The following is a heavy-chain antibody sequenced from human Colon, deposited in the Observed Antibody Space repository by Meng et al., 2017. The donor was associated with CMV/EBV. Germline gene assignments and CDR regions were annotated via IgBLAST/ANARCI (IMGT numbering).Heavy chain of an antibody. D-gene: IGHD1-26*01. J-gene: IGHJ5*01. Sequence: GESLKISCAASGFTFSDYYMTWIRQAPGKGLVWVARIRSGGGDATYADSVEGRFTVSRDSAKTMLYLQMTGLRAEDTAVYYCAGGRGGSYPDSWGQGTLVTVSS. CDR1: GFTFSDYY. CDR3: AGGRGGSYPDS. CDR2: IRSGGGDA. V-gene: IGHV3-74*01.